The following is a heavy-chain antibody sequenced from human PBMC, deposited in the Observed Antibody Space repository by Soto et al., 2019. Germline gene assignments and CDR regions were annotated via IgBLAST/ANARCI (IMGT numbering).Heavy chain of an antibody. CDR2: IYPGDSDT. Sequence: GASLKISCKASGYSFSSYWIGWVRQMPGKGLEWMGIIYPGDSDTKYSPSVQGQVTISADRSISTAYLQWTSLKASDTAMYYCARSKRGAYSSGWYSLSGYYNYGIDVWGQGTKVTVS. CDR3: ARSKRGAYSSGWYSLSGYYNYGIDV. V-gene: IGHV5-51*01. J-gene: IGHJ6*02. CDR1: GYSFSSYW. D-gene: IGHD6-19*01.